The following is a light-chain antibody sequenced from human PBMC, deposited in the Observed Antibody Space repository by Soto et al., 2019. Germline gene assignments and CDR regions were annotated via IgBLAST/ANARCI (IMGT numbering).Light chain of an antibody. V-gene: IGLV2-14*03. CDR2: EVT. CDR1: STDIGDYNW. J-gene: IGLJ1*01. Sequence: QSVLTQPASVSGSPGQSITISCTGTSTDIGDYNWVSWYQQHPGRAPKLIIYEVTNRPSGVSDRFSGSKSGNTASLTISGLQTDDEADYFCCSYAGSSAPYVFGTGTKVTVL. CDR3: CSYAGSSAPYV.